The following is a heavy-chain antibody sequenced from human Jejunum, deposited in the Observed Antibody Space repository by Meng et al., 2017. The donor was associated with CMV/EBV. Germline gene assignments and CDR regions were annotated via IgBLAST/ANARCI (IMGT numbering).Heavy chain of an antibody. Sequence: FSLTTSGVGVVWVRQPPGKALEWLVFSYWDDDNRYNPSLKSRLKVTKDTSRNQVILTVTNVDTVDTGTYYCAHRRDYNGNWDGGDFDFWGQGTLVTVSS. D-gene: IGHD4-23*01. CDR3: AHRRDYNGNWDGGDFDF. J-gene: IGHJ4*02. CDR1: FSLTTSGVG. V-gene: IGHV2-5*02. CDR2: SYWDDDN.